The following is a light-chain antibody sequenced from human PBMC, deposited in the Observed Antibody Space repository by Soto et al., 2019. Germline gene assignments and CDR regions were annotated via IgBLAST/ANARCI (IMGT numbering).Light chain of an antibody. CDR1: TGAVTSSHY. V-gene: IGLV7-46*01. Sequence: QTVVTQEPSLTVSPGGTVTITCGSSTGAVTSSHYPYWLQQKPGQAPRTLIYDTDNKHSWTPARFSGSLLGDKAALTLSGAQPEDQADFYCLLSFHGARYVLFGGGTKVTVL. J-gene: IGLJ2*01. CDR3: LLSFHGARYVL. CDR2: DTD.